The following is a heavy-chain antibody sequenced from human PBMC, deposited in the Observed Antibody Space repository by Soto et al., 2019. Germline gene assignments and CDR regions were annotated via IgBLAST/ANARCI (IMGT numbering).Heavy chain of an antibody. J-gene: IGHJ6*02. D-gene: IGHD3-3*01. Sequence: SETLSLTCAVYGGSFSGYYWSWIRQPPGKGLEWIGEINHSGSTNYNPSLKSRVTISVDTSKNQFSLKLSSVTAADTAVYYCERELGLRFLEWLSVPAGTDVWGQGSTVTVSS. CDR3: ERELGLRFLEWLSVPAGTDV. V-gene: IGHV4-34*01. CDR2: INHSGST. CDR1: GGSFSGYY.